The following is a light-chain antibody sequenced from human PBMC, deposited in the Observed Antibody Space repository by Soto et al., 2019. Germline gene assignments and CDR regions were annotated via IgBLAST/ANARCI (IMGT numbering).Light chain of an antibody. CDR3: QEAPYWPPGS. J-gene: IGKJ4*01. CDR2: DAS. V-gene: IGKV3-11*01. CDR1: QSINRH. Sequence: TQTLAAGGGGTDCRCRSQSINRHLAWYRQKPGQAPRLLIYDASNRATGIPARFSGSGSGTDFCLPVSSLEPEYFGVHHCQEAPYWPPGSFAGGTKVDI.